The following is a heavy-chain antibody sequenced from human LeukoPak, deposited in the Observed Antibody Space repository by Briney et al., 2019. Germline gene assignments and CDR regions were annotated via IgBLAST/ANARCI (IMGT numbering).Heavy chain of an antibody. CDR3: ARVGGTDYYYYGMDV. Sequence: SETLSLTCTVSGGSIRIYYWCWVRQPPGEGVEGIGYIYSSGSTNYNPSLKSGVTISVDSSKNQFSLKLRSVTAADPAVYYCARVGGTDYYYYGMDVWGQGTTVTVSS. CDR2: IYSSGST. D-gene: IGHD1-26*01. V-gene: IGHV4-59*01. J-gene: IGHJ6*02. CDR1: GGSIRIYY.